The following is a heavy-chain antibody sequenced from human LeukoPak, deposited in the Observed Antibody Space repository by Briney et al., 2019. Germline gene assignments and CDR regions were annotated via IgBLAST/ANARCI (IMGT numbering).Heavy chain of an antibody. D-gene: IGHD2-2*01. CDR2: IYSDESNK. CDR1: GFTFSNYG. J-gene: IGHJ4*02. V-gene: IGHV3-33*08. CDR3: ARVRGSTDWYVDY. Sequence: GGSLRLSCAASGFTFSNYGMHWVRQAPGKGLEWVAIIYSDESNKYYADSVRGRFTISRDISKNTLFLQMNSLSAEDTAVYYCARVRGSTDWYVDYWGQGTLVTVSS.